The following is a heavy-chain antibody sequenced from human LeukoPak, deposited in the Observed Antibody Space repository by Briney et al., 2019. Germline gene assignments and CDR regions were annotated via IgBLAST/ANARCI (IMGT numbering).Heavy chain of an antibody. D-gene: IGHD4-17*01. CDR1: GFTFSSYG. Sequence: PGRSLRLSCAASGFTFSSYGMHWVRQAPGKGLEWVAVISYDGSNKYYADSVKGRFAISRDNSKNTLYLQMNSLRAEDTAVYYCAKSRGGGDYALLPIDYWGQGTLVTVSS. CDR3: AKSRGGGDYALLPIDY. V-gene: IGHV3-30*18. CDR2: ISYDGSNK. J-gene: IGHJ4*02.